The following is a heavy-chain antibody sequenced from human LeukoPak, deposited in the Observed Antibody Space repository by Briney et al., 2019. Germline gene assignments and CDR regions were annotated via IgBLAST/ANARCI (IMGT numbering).Heavy chain of an antibody. D-gene: IGHD3-10*01. Sequence: PSETLSLTCTVSDGSIINYYWGWIRQPPGKGLEWIGSIYYSGSTYYNPSLKSRVTISVDTSKNQFSLKLSSVTAADTAVYYCARTRYYYNSRSYGAPYYFDYWGQGTLVTVSS. CDR1: DGSIINYY. CDR2: IYYSGST. CDR3: ARTRYYYNSRSYGAPYYFDY. V-gene: IGHV4-39*01. J-gene: IGHJ4*02.